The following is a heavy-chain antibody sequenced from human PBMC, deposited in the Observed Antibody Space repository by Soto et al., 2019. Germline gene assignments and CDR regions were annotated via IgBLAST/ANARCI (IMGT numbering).Heavy chain of an antibody. V-gene: IGHV4-4*07. J-gene: IGHJ3*02. CDR1: GGSISSFY. D-gene: IGHD6-6*01. CDR3: ARSPSTSSIGTFDI. Sequence: TSEALSLTCTVSGGSISSFYWNWIRQSAGKGLEWIGRIYLSGTTTYNPSLQSRVTMSVDTSKNQFSLKLSSLTAAATAVYYCARSPSTSSIGTFDIWGQGTKVTVSS. CDR2: IYLSGTT.